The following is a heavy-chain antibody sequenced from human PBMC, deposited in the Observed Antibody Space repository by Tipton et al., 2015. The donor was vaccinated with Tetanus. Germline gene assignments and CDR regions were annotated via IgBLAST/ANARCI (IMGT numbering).Heavy chain of an antibody. CDR3: ARDGMSSSSSGVGGGMDV. CDR2: INPNSGGT. D-gene: IGHD6-13*01. V-gene: IGHV1-2*02. Sequence: QMQLVQSGAEVKKPGASVKVSCKASGYTFTGYYMHWVRQAPGQGLEWMGWINPNSGGTNYAQKFQGRVTMTRDTSISTAYMKLSRLRSDDTAVYYCARDGMSSSSSGVGGGMDVWGQGTTVTVSS. J-gene: IGHJ6*02. CDR1: GYTFTGYY.